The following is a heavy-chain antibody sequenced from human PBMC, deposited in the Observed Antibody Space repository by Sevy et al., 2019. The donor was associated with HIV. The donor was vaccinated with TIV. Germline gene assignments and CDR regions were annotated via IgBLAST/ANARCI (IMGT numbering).Heavy chain of an antibody. CDR2: ISGSGGLT. V-gene: IGHV3-23*01. CDR1: GLTSGAFA. J-gene: IGHJ5*02. D-gene: IGHD1-7*01. Sequence: GGSLRLSCKVTGLTSGAFAMSWVRQTPGKGLESISSISGSGGLTHYADSVKGRFTISRDKSKGTVDLEMNSLRVDDTAVYYCAKPNWNFRADWFDTWGQGTLVTVSS. CDR3: AKPNWNFRADWFDT.